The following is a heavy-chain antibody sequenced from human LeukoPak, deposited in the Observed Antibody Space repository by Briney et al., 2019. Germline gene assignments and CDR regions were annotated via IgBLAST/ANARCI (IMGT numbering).Heavy chain of an antibody. CDR3: AKGHVDTAFGFFDY. CDR2: ISWNSGSI. V-gene: IGHV3-9*03. D-gene: IGHD5-18*01. CDR1: GFTFDGYA. Sequence: PGRSLRLSCAASGFTFDGYAMHWVRQAPGKGLEWVSGISWNSGSIGYADSVKGRFTISRDNAKNSLYLQMNSLRAEDMALYYCAKGHVDTAFGFFDYWGQGTLVTVSS. J-gene: IGHJ4*02.